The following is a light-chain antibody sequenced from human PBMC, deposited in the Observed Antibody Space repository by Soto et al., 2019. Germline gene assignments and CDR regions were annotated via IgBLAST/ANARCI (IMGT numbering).Light chain of an antibody. Sequence: QSVLTQPPSASGTPGQRVTISCSGSSSNIGSNTVNWYQQLPGTAPKLLIYSNNQRPSGVPDRFSGSKSGTSASLAISGLQSDDEADYYCAAWDDSLNVYVFGTGTKLTVL. CDR2: SNN. CDR1: SSNIGSNT. V-gene: IGLV1-44*01. CDR3: AAWDDSLNVYV. J-gene: IGLJ1*01.